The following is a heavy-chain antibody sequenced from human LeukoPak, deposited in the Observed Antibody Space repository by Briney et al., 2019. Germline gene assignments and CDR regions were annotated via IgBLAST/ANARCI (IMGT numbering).Heavy chain of an antibody. CDR1: EFTFSIYE. D-gene: IGHD2/OR15-2a*01. J-gene: IGHJ4*02. CDR3: ARTRGASRIYYFDY. V-gene: IGHV3-48*03. CDR2: ISGSGTSI. Sequence: PGGSLRPSCAASEFTFSIYEMHWVRQAPGKGLEWLSYISGSGTSIQYADSVKGRFTISRDNANNSLFLHMNSLRADDTAVYYCARTRGASRIYYFDYWGQGALVTVSS.